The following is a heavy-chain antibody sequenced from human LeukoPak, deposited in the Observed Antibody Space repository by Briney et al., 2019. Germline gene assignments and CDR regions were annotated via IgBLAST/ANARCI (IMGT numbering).Heavy chain of an antibody. CDR2: IRYDGSNK. Sequence: GGSLRLSCAASGFTFSSYGMHWVRQAPGKGLEWVAFIRYDGSNKYYADSVKGRFTISRDNSKNTLYLQMNSLRAEDTAVYYCAKVLLSFRSLGWFLKGYFDYWGQGTLVTVSS. V-gene: IGHV3-30*02. CDR1: GFTFSSYG. J-gene: IGHJ4*02. CDR3: AKVLLSFRSLGWFLKGYFDY. D-gene: IGHD3-3*01.